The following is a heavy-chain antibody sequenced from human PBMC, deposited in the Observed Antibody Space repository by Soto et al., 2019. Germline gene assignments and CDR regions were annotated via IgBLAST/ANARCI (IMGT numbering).Heavy chain of an antibody. D-gene: IGHD3-3*01. J-gene: IGHJ4*02. CDR3: AKDRGDYDFWSGYSPGVDY. Sequence: QVQLVESGGGVVQPGRSLRLSCAASGFTFSSYGMHWVRQAPGKGLEWVAVISYDGSNKYYADSVKGRFTISRDNSKNTLYLQMNSLRAEDTAVYYCAKDRGDYDFWSGYSPGVDYWGQGTLVTVSS. V-gene: IGHV3-30*18. CDR1: GFTFSSYG. CDR2: ISYDGSNK.